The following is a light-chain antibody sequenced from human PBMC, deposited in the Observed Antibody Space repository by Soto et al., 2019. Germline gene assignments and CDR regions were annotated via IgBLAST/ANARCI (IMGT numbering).Light chain of an antibody. J-gene: IGKJ4*01. V-gene: IGKV3-20*01. Sequence: EIVLTQSPGTLSLSPGERATLSCRASQSISTDNLAWYQQKPGQAPRLLIYGASSRATGIPDRFSGSGSGTDFTLTISTLEPEDFAMYYYQQYGSTPALTFGGGTKVEIK. CDR3: QQYGSTPALT. CDR1: QSISTDN. CDR2: GAS.